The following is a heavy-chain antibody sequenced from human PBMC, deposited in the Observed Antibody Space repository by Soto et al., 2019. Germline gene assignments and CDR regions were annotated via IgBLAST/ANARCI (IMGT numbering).Heavy chain of an antibody. J-gene: IGHJ4*02. CDR2: IYPGDSDT. Sequence: GESLKISCXGSGYTFSNSWIGWVRQMPGKGLEWMGIIYPGDSDTRYSPSFQGQVTISADKSISTAYLQWSSLKASDTAIYYCARPATLRGPFDYWGQGTLVTVSS. V-gene: IGHV5-51*01. CDR3: ARPATLRGPFDY. CDR1: GYTFSNSW.